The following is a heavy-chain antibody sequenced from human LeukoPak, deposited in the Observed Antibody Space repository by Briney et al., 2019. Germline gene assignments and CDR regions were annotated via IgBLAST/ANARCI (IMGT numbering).Heavy chain of an antibody. CDR1: GYSFTSYW. Sequence: GGSLKISCKGSGYSFTSYWIGWVRQMPGKGLEWMGLISPGDSDTRYSPSLQGHVTISADKSSSTAYLQWSSLRASETAMYYCARSASYLVGHDYWGQGTLVTVSS. D-gene: IGHD1-26*01. J-gene: IGHJ4*02. CDR2: ISPGDSDT. CDR3: ARSASYLVGHDY. V-gene: IGHV5-51*01.